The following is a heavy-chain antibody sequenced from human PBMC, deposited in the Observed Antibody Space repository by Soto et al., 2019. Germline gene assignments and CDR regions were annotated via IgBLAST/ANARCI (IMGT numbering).Heavy chain of an antibody. Sequence: SGPTLVNPTQTLTLTCTFSGFSLTTSGVGVGWIRQPPGKALEWLALVFWDDDKRYSPSLKSRLTITKDTSKNQVVLTMTNMDPVDTATYYCAHSPEALYYYGSGRATHPGYFQHWGQGTLVTVSS. CDR2: VFWDDDK. J-gene: IGHJ1*01. CDR3: AHSPEALYYYGSGRATHPGYFQH. V-gene: IGHV2-5*02. CDR1: GFSLTTSGVG. D-gene: IGHD3-10*01.